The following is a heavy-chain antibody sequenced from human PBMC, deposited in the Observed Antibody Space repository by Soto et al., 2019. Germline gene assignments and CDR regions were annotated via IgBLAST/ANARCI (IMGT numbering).Heavy chain of an antibody. D-gene: IGHD1-26*01. CDR2: IFHSGST. V-gene: IGHV4-4*02. Sequence: SETLSLTCAVFGGSISDSNWWTWVRQPPGKGLDWIGEIFHSGSTNYNSSLMGRVTISVDKANNQFSLKLSSVTAADTAVYYCAHRPIVGAAIWGQGTLVTVSS. CDR1: GGSISDSNW. J-gene: IGHJ4*02. CDR3: AHRPIVGAAI.